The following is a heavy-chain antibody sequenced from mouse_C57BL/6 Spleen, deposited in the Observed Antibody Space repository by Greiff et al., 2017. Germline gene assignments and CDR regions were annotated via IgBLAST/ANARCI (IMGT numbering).Heavy chain of an antibody. D-gene: IGHD2-3*01. Sequence: EVKLQESGPELVKPGASVKISCKASGYSFTGYYMNWVKQSPEKSLEWIGEINPSTGGTTYNQKFKAKATLTVDKSSSTAYMQLKSLTSEDSAVYYCARICDGYYFDYWGQGTTLTVSS. J-gene: IGHJ2*01. CDR1: GYSFTGYY. CDR2: INPSTGGT. CDR3: ARICDGYYFDY. V-gene: IGHV1-42*01.